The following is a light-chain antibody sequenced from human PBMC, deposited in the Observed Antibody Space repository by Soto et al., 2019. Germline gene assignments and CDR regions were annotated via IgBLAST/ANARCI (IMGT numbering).Light chain of an antibody. J-gene: IGKJ3*01. Sequence: DIQMTQSPSTLSGSVGDRVTITCRASQSIRNDLGWYQQKPGKAPKLLISAASSLRSGVPSRFSGSGSGTDFTLTISSLQPEDFATYYCQQSYSTLTFGPGTKVDI. V-gene: IGKV1-39*01. CDR3: QQSYSTLT. CDR2: AAS. CDR1: QSIRND.